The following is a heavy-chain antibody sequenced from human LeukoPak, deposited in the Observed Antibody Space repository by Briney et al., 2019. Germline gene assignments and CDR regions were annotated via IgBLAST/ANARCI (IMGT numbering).Heavy chain of an antibody. V-gene: IGHV3-11*01. CDR2: ITGSGSTI. D-gene: IGHD5-18*01. J-gene: IGHJ4*02. CDR3: AKDFGDSYGSDY. CDR1: GFTFSDYY. Sequence: GGSLRLSCAASGFTFSDYYMTWVRQAPGKGLEWVSYITGSGSTIYYADSVKGRFTISRDNSKNTLYLQMNSLRAEDTAVYYCAKDFGDSYGSDYWGQGTLVTVSS.